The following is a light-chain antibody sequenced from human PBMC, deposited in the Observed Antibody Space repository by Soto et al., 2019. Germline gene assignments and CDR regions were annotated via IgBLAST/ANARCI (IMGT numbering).Light chain of an antibody. J-gene: IGKJ2*01. CDR2: WAS. CDR3: QQYYTTPPYA. CDR1: QSVLYSSNNKNY. Sequence: DIVMTQSPDSLAVSLDERATINCRSSQSVLYSSNNKNYLAWYQQKPGQPPKLLIYWASTRESGVPDRFSGGGSGTDFTLTISSLQAEDVAVYYCQQYYTTPPYAFGQGTKLEIK. V-gene: IGKV4-1*01.